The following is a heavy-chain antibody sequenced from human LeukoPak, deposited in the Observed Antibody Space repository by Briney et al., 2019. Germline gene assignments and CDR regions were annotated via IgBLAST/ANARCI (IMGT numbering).Heavy chain of an antibody. V-gene: IGHV4-39*02. J-gene: IGHJ4*02. D-gene: IGHD3-22*01. Sequence: PSETLSLTCAVSGGSISSNSYYWGWIRQPPGKGLEWIGSIYYSGSTYYNPSLKSRVTISVDTSKNQFSLKLSSVTAADTAVYYCAREGDSSGSYDYWGQGTLVTVSS. CDR1: GGSISSNSYY. CDR3: AREGDSSGSYDY. CDR2: IYYSGST.